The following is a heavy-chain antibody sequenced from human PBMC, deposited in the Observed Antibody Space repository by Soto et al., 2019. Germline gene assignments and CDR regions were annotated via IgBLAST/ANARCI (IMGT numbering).Heavy chain of an antibody. Sequence: QVQLVQSGAEVKKPGASVKVSCKASGYTFTSYAMHWVRQAPGQRLEWMGWINAGNGNTKYSQKFQGRVTITRDTSASTGYMELSSLRSEDTAVYYCARDHSTGLAVAGVDAFDIWGQGTMVTVSS. CDR2: INAGNGNT. J-gene: IGHJ3*02. CDR1: GYTFTSYA. D-gene: IGHD6-19*01. CDR3: ARDHSTGLAVAGVDAFDI. V-gene: IGHV1-3*01.